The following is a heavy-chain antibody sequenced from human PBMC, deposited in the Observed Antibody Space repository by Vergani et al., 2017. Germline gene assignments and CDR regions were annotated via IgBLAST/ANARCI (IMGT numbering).Heavy chain of an antibody. V-gene: IGHV3-33*01. D-gene: IGHD5-12*01. Sequence: QVQLVESGGGVVQPGRSLRLSCAASGFTFNQYGMHWVRQAPGKGLEWVAVTWYDGNNNQYADSVKGRFTISRDNSKSTMYLQMNSLRDEDTGVYYCARDLRLLYSRFDPWGQGTLVTVSS. CDR1: GFTFNQYG. CDR2: TWYDGNNN. J-gene: IGHJ5*02. CDR3: ARDLRLLYSRFDP.